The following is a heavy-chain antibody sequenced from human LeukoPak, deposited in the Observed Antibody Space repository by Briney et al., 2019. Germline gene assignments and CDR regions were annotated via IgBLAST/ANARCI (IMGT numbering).Heavy chain of an antibody. CDR3: ARTPIYPPAAGTKTGVKRPFAYFQH. CDR2: INHSGST. CDR1: GGSFSGYY. J-gene: IGHJ1*01. Sequence: PSETLSLTCAVYGGSFSGYYWSWIRQPPGKGLEWIGEINHSGSTNYNPSLKSRVTISVDTSKNQFSLKLSSVTAADTAVYYCARTPIYPPAAGTKTGVKRPFAYFQHWGQGTLVTVSS. V-gene: IGHV4-34*01. D-gene: IGHD6-13*01.